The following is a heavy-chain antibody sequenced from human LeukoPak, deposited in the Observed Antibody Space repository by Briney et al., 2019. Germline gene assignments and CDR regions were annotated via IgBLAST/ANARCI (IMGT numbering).Heavy chain of an antibody. J-gene: IGHJ4*02. V-gene: IGHV3-49*04. CDR2: ITTKASGGTA. D-gene: IGHD1-26*01. CDR1: GFNFGEYA. CDR3: TREAERGGSYWGGDY. Sequence: GGSLRLSCTGSGFNFGEYAVNWVRQAPGKGLGWVGLITTKASGGTAEYAASVRGRFTISRDDSKTHAYLQLNSLNGEDTAVYFCTREAERGGSYWGGDYWGQGTLVTVSS.